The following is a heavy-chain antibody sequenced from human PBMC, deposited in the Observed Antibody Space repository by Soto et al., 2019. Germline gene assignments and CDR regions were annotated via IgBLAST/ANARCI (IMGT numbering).Heavy chain of an antibody. Sequence: SETLSLTCSVYGGSSSAYHWSWIRQSPGEGLEWIGEFSYSGSLNYNPSLKRRVAVSLDTSTDHFSLTMTSVTAADTGVYFCAGGPRYWSFALWGRGTLV. J-gene: IGHJ2*01. CDR2: FSYSGSL. CDR3: AGGPRYWSFAL. CDR1: GGSSSAYH. V-gene: IGHV4-34*01. D-gene: IGHD1-20*01.